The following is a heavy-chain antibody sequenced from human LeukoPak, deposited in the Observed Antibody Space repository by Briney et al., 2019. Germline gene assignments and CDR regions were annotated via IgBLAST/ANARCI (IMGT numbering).Heavy chain of an antibody. CDR1: GFTFSSYG. J-gene: IGHJ6*02. CDR3: AREAAAEDYYYGMDV. CDR2: IWYDGSNK. V-gene: IGHV3-33*01. D-gene: IGHD6-13*01. Sequence: GGSLRLSCAASGFTFSSYGMHWVRQAPGKGLEWVAVIWYDGSNKYYADSVKGRFTISRDNSKNTLYLQMNGLRAEDTAVYYCAREAAAEDYYYGMDVWGQGTTVTVSS.